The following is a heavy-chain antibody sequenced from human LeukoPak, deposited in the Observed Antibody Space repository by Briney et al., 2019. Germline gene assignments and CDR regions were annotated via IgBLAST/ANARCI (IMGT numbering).Heavy chain of an antibody. CDR3: ARDHPVADWAPDI. V-gene: IGHV4-59*13. CDR1: GGSISSYT. D-gene: IGHD3-9*01. J-gene: IGHJ3*02. CDR2: IDYIGSS. Sequence: PSETLSLTCSASGGSISSYTWTWIRQPPGKGLEWIGFIDYIGSSNYNPSLKSRVTISADPSTNHFSLNLTSVTAADTAVYFCARDHPVADWAPDIWGRGTMVTVSS.